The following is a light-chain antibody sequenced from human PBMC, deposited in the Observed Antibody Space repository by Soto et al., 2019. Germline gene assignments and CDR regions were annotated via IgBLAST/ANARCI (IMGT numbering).Light chain of an antibody. CDR2: KAS. CDR3: QQYTRFSWT. CDR1: QSIDKR. V-gene: IGKV1-5*03. Sequence: DIQMTQSPSTLSASVGDRVTITCRASQSIDKRLAWYQQKPGKAPKLLIYKASLLQSGVPSRFSGSGSGTEFTLTISSLQPDDVGSYFCQQYTRFSWTFGQGTKVEIK. J-gene: IGKJ1*01.